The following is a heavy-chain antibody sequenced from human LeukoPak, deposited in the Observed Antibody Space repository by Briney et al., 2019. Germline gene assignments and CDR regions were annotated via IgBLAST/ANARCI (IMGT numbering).Heavy chain of an antibody. CDR2: IYYSGST. V-gene: IGHV4-39*01. CDR1: GGSISSSCYY. Sequence: SETLSLTCTVSGGSISSSCYYWGWIRQPPGKGLDWVMSIYYSGSTFYNPSLKSRDTISVDTSKNQFSLKLSSVTAADTAVYYCARHAPNYYDCSGYYSFGAFDIWGQGTMVTVSS. CDR3: ARHAPNYYDCSGYYSFGAFDI. D-gene: IGHD3-22*01. J-gene: IGHJ3*02.